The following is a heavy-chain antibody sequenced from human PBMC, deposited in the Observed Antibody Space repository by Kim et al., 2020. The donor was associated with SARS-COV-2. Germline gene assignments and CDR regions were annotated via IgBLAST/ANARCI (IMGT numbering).Heavy chain of an antibody. Sequence: GGSLRLSCAASGFTFDDYTMHWVRQAPGKGLEWVSLISWDGGSTYYADSVKGRFTISRDNSKNSLYLQMNSLRTEDTALYYCAKGEAAAGTWWWFDPWGQGTLVTVSS. CDR3: AKGEAAAGTWWWFDP. CDR2: ISWDGGST. D-gene: IGHD6-13*01. V-gene: IGHV3-43*01. J-gene: IGHJ5*02. CDR1: GFTFDDYT.